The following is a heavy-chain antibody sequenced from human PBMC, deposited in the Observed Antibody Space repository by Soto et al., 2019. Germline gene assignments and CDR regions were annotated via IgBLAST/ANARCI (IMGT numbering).Heavy chain of an antibody. J-gene: IGHJ4*02. CDR1: GYTFTSYG. CDR2: ISAYNGNT. V-gene: IGHV1-18*01. Sequence: ASVKVSCKASGYTFTSYGISWVRQAPGQGLEWMGWISAYNGNTNYAQKLQGRVTMTTDTSTSTAYMELRSLRSDDTAVYYCARLSRSVVTALIDYWGQGTLVTVSP. CDR3: ARLSRSVVTALIDY. D-gene: IGHD2-21*02.